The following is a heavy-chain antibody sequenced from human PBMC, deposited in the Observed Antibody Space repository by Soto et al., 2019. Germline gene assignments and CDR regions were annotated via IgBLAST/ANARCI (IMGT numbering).Heavy chain of an antibody. Sequence: GGSLRLSCAASGFTFSNYGMHWVRQAPGKGLEWVAVIWQDGSNENYADSVKGRFTISRDNSKNTLYLQMNSLRAEDTAVYYCATDYGSKPFDYWGQGTLVTSPQ. V-gene: IGHV3-33*01. CDR1: GFTFSNYG. J-gene: IGHJ4*02. CDR2: IWQDGSNE. D-gene: IGHD3-10*01. CDR3: ATDYGSKPFDY.